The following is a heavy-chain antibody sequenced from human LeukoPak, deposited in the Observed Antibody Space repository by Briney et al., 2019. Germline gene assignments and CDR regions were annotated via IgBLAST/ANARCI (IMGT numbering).Heavy chain of an antibody. D-gene: IGHD5-18*01. J-gene: IGHJ4*02. CDR3: ARDRDTAMVTFDY. CDR2: ILPIFGIA. V-gene: IGHV1-69*04. CDR1: GGTFSSYA. Sequence: SVKVSCKASGGTFSSYAISWVRQAPGQGLEWMGRILPIFGIANYAQKFQGRVTITADKSTSTAYMELSSLRSEDTAVYYCARDRDTAMVTFDYWGQGTLVTVSS.